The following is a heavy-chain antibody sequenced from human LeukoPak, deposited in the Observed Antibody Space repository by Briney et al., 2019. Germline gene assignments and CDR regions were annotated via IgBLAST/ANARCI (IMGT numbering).Heavy chain of an antibody. J-gene: IGHJ4*02. CDR3: AREARGSGRDFDY. CDR2: IGTRSNPI. CDR1: GFTFSDFY. Sequence: PGGSLRLSCAASGFTFSDFYMSWIRQAPGMGLEWISYIGTRSNPIYYADSVKGRFTISRDDAKNSLYLQMNSLRDEDTAVYFCAREARGSGRDFDYWGQGILVTVSS. D-gene: IGHD1-26*01. V-gene: IGHV3-11*01.